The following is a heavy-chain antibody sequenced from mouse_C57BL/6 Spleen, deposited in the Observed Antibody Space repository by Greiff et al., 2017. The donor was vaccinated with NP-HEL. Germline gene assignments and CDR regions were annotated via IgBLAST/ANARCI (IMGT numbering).Heavy chain of an antibody. V-gene: IGHV1-42*01. Sequence: EVQLQQSGPELVKPGASVKISCKASGYSFTGYYMNWVKQSPEKSLEWIGEINPSTGGTTYNQKFKAKATSTVDKSSSTAYMQLKSLTSEDSAVYYCARGNYYGSSYYWGQGTTLTVSS. CDR2: INPSTGGT. CDR1: GYSFTGYY. CDR3: ARGNYYGSSYY. J-gene: IGHJ2*01. D-gene: IGHD1-1*01.